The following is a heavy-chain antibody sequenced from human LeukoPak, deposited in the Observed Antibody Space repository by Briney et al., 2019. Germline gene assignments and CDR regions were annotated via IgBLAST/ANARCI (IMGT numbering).Heavy chain of an antibody. V-gene: IGHV4-61*08. D-gene: IGHD6-19*01. Sequence: SQTLSLTCTVSGGSISSGDYYWSWIRQPPGKGLEWIGYIYYSGSTNYNPSLKSRVTISVDTSKNQISLKLSSVTAADTAVYYCARGYSSGWYDFDYWGQGTLVTVSS. J-gene: IGHJ4*02. CDR2: IYYSGST. CDR3: ARGYSSGWYDFDY. CDR1: GGSISSGDYY.